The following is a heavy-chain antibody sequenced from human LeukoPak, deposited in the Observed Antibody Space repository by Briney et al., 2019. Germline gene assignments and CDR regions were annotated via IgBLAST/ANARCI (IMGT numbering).Heavy chain of an antibody. J-gene: IGHJ6*02. D-gene: IGHD3-10*01. CDR2: INHSGST. CDR1: GGSFSGYY. V-gene: IGHV4-34*01. Sequence: SETLSLTCAVYGGSFSGYYWSWIRQPPGKGLEWIGEINHSGSTNYNPSLKSRATISVDTSKNQFSLKLSSVTAADTAVYYCARVGGSGSYGMDVWGQGTTVTVSS. CDR3: ARVGGSGSYGMDV.